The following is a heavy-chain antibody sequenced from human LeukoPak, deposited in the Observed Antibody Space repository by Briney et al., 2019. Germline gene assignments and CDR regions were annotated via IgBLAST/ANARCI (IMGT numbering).Heavy chain of an antibody. J-gene: IGHJ4*02. CDR3: ARDGKGRYDLRENDY. D-gene: IGHD3-3*01. Sequence: SVKVSCKASGGTFSSYAISWVRQAPGQGLEWMGGIIPIFGTANYAQKFQGRVTITADESTSTAYMELSSLRSEDTAVYFCARDGKGRYDLRENDYWGQGTLVTVSS. V-gene: IGHV1-69*01. CDR2: IIPIFGTA. CDR1: GGTFSSYA.